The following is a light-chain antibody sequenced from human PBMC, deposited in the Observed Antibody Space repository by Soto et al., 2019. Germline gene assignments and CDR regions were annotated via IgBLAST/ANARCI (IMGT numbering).Light chain of an antibody. J-gene: IGLJ2*01. CDR2: DVS. CDR1: SSDVGGYNY. Sequence: QLVLTQPASVSGSPGQSITISCTGTSSDVGGYNYVSWYQQHPGKAPKLMIYDVSNRPSGDSNRFSGSKSGNTASLTISGLQAEDEADYYCSSYTSSSTVVFGGGTKLTVL. V-gene: IGLV2-14*01. CDR3: SSYTSSSTVV.